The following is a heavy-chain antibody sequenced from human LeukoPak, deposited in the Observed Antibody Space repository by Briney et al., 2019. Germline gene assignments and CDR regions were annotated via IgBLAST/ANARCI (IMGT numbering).Heavy chain of an antibody. D-gene: IGHD4-17*01. V-gene: IGHV1-69*13. Sequence: ASVKVSCRASGGTFSSYAISWVRQAPGQGLEWMGGIIPIFGTANYAQKFQGRVTITADESTSTAYMELSSLRPEDTAVYYCAGGLYGDYDLDYWGQGTLVTVSS. CDR2: IIPIFGTA. J-gene: IGHJ4*02. CDR1: GGTFSSYA. CDR3: AGGLYGDYDLDY.